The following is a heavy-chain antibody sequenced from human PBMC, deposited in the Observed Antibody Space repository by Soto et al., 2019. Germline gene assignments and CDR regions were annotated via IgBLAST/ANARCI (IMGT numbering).Heavy chain of an antibody. J-gene: IGHJ6*02. Sequence: GESLKISCKCSGYSFTSYWIGWVRQMPGKGLEWMGIIYPGDSDTRYSPSFQGQVTISADKSISTAYLQWSSLKASDTAMYYCARHEVAVAGRTYGMDVWGQGTTVTVSS. CDR2: IYPGDSDT. CDR3: ARHEVAVAGRTYGMDV. V-gene: IGHV5-51*01. CDR1: GYSFTSYW. D-gene: IGHD6-19*01.